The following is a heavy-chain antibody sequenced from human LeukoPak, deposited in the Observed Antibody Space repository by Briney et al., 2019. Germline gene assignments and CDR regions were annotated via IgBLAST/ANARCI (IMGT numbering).Heavy chain of an antibody. V-gene: IGHV4-61*02. CDR2: IWADGAP. Sequence: ASETLSLTCTVSGGSISSGNYYWSWIRQPAGKGLEWIGRIWADGAPTYRPSLKNRVTISVDTSKNQFSLKLSSVTAADTAVYYCARGIAVAGTVFDYWGQGTLVTVSS. CDR3: ARGIAVAGTVFDY. D-gene: IGHD6-19*01. J-gene: IGHJ4*02. CDR1: GGSISSGNYY.